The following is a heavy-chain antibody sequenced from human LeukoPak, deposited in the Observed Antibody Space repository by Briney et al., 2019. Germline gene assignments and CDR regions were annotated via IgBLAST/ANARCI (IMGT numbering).Heavy chain of an antibody. J-gene: IGHJ3*02. V-gene: IGHV3-7*03. Sequence: PGGSLRLSCAASGVIFSNYWMGWVRQAPGKGLESLANIKTDGSEKYYVDSVKGRFSISRDNAKNSLYLQMNSLRAEDTAVYYCVSAVRGSSFAICGQGTKVTVSS. CDR2: IKTDGSEK. CDR1: GVIFSNYW. CDR3: VSAVRGSSFAI. D-gene: IGHD3-10*02.